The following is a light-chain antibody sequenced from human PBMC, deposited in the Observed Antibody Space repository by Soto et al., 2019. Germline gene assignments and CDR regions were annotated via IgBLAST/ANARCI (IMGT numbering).Light chain of an antibody. V-gene: IGLV2-8*01. CDR1: SSDVGGYNY. CDR3: SSYAGSNLYV. CDR2: EVS. J-gene: IGLJ1*01. Sequence: QSALTQPPSASGSPGQSVTISCTGTSSDVGGYNYVSWYQQHPGEVPKLMIYEVSKRPSGVPDRFSGSKSGNTASLTVSGLQAEDEADYYCSSYAGSNLYVFGTGTKLTVL.